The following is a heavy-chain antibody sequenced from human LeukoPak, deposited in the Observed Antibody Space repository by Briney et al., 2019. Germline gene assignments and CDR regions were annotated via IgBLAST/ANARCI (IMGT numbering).Heavy chain of an antibody. Sequence: GGSLRLSCAASGFTFSTYSMNWVRQAPGKGLEWVSCISSSSHYIYYADSVKGRFTISRDNAKNSLYLQMNSLRAEDTALYYCAEGYGYFDYWGQGTLVTVSS. J-gene: IGHJ4*02. D-gene: IGHD2-15*01. CDR3: AEGYGYFDY. CDR2: ISSSSHYI. V-gene: IGHV3-21*01. CDR1: GFTFSTYS.